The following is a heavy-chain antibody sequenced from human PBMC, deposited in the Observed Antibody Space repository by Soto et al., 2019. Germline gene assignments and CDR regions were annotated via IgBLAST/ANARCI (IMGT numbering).Heavy chain of an antibody. Sequence: EPLSLTLADYGSPLSGYYWRWVRQPPGKGLEWIGEITHSGSTNYNPYIKSRVTISVDMSKNQFSPKLSSVTAEDTAVYYCARGGRQQLIPTPISYKIDYWGQGTLVTVSS. V-gene: IGHV4-34*01. CDR3: ARGGRQQLIPTPISYKIDY. J-gene: IGHJ4*02. CDR2: ITHSGST. CDR1: GSPLSGYY. D-gene: IGHD6-13*01.